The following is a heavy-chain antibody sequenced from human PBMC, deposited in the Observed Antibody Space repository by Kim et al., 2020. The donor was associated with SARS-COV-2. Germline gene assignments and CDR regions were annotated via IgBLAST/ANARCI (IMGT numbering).Heavy chain of an antibody. CDR3: AMVRGVEGAFDI. CDR1: GFTFSSYS. V-gene: IGHV3-21*01. CDR2: ISSSSSYI. Sequence: GGSLRLSCAASGFTFSSYSMNWVRQAPGKGLEWVSSISSSSSYIYYADSVKGRFTISRDNAKNSLYLQMNSLRAEDTAVYYCAMVRGVEGAFDIWGQGTMVTVSS. J-gene: IGHJ3*02. D-gene: IGHD3-10*01.